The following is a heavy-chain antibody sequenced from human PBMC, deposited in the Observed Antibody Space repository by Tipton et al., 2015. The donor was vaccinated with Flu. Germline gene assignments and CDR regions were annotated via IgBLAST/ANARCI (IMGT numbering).Heavy chain of an antibody. CDR1: GFTFSTYD. Sequence: QLVQSGGGLVKPGGSLRLSCAASGFTFSTYDMHWVRQVTGKGLEWVSGISSAGDTYYLDSVKGRFTISRENGKNSLSLQMNSLGAGDTAVYFCARGPLPDSNWYNGMDVWGQGTTVTVSS. D-gene: IGHD6-13*01. CDR3: ARGPLPDSNWYNGMDV. CDR2: ISSAGDT. V-gene: IGHV3-13*01. J-gene: IGHJ6*02.